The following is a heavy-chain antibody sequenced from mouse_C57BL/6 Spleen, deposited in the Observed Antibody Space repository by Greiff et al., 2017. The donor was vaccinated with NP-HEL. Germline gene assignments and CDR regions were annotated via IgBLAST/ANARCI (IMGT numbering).Heavy chain of an antibody. J-gene: IGHJ1*03. CDR2: INPSSGYT. D-gene: IGHD4-1*02. CDR3: ASDPQLGRGYFDV. V-gene: IGHV1-7*01. CDR1: GYTFTSYW. Sequence: QVQLKESGAELAKPGASVKLSCKASGYTFTSYWMHWVKQRPGQGLEWIGYINPSSGYTKYNQKFKDKATLTADKSSSTAYMQLSSLTYEDSAVYYCASDPQLGRGYFDVWGTGTTVTVSS.